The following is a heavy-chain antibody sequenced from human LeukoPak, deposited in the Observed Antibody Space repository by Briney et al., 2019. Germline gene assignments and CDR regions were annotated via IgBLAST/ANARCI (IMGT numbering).Heavy chain of an antibody. J-gene: IGHJ4*02. CDR2: TYTSGNT. D-gene: IGHD6-6*01. CDR1: GGSISSYY. Sequence: PSETLSLTCTVSGGSISSYYWSWIRQPAGKGLEWIGRTYTSGNTNYNSSLQSRVNMSVDTSKNQFSLKLSSVTAADTAVYYCARENIAARPLDYWGQGTLVTVSS. CDR3: ARENIAARPLDY. V-gene: IGHV4-4*07.